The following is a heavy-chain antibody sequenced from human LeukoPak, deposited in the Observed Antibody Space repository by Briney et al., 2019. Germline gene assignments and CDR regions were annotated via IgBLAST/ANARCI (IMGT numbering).Heavy chain of an antibody. Sequence: SETLSLTCAVSGGSISTATFDWGWIRQAPGRDLEWIATISSSGTAYHNPSLMSRVTISVDTSMNQFSLELTSVTAADTGLFYCARFKGGTGFDYWGQGILVIVSS. CDR2: ISSSGTA. V-gene: IGHV4-39*01. J-gene: IGHJ4*02. CDR3: ARFKGGTGFDY. CDR1: GGSISTATFD. D-gene: IGHD1-26*01.